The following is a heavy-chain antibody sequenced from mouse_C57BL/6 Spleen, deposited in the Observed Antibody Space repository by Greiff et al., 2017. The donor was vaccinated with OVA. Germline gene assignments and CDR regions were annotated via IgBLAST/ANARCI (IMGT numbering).Heavy chain of an antibody. J-gene: IGHJ3*01. CDR1: GYTFTDYE. CDR3: TRPYGNLFAY. Sequence: VKLQESGAELVRPGASVTLSCKASGYTFTDYEMHWVKQTPVHGLEWIGAIDPETGGTAYNQKFKGKAILTADKSSSTAYMELRSLTSEDSAVYYCTRPYGNLFAYWGQGTLVTVSA. CDR2: IDPETGGT. D-gene: IGHD2-1*01. V-gene: IGHV1-15*01.